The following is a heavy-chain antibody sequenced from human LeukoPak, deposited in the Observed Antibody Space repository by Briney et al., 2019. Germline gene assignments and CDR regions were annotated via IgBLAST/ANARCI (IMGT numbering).Heavy chain of an antibody. CDR1: GGSFSGYY. CDR2: IYTSGST. D-gene: IGHD2-21*02. CDR3: ARVGVTQKIKTHWYFDL. J-gene: IGHJ2*01. V-gene: IGHV4-59*10. Sequence: SETLSLTCAVYGGSFSGYYWSWIRQPAGKGLEWIGRIYTSGSTNYNPSLKSRVTMPVDTSKNQFSLKLSSVTAADTAVYYCARVGVTQKIKTHWYFDLWGRGTLVTVSS.